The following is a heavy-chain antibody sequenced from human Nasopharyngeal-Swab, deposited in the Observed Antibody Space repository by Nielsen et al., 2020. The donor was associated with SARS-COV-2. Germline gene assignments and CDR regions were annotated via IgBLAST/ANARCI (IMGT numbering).Heavy chain of an antibody. D-gene: IGHD2-2*02. CDR1: GFTFSSYW. CDR3: ARGGYCSSTSCDTYYYYGMDV. V-gene: IGHV3-21*01. CDR2: ISSSSSYI. Sequence: GESLKISCAASGFTFSSYWMSWVRQAPGKGLEWVSSISSSSSYIYYADSVKGRFTISRDNAKNSLYLQMNSLRGEDTAVYYCARGGYCSSTSCDTYYYYGMDVWGQGTTVTVSS. J-gene: IGHJ6*02.